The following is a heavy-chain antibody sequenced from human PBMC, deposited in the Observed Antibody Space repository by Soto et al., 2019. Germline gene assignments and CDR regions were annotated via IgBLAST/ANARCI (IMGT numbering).Heavy chain of an antibody. D-gene: IGHD1-26*01. V-gene: IGHV3-23*01. CDR2: LSNTGRRT. Sequence: PGRSLRLSCVVSVFPFGANAMSWVRQAPGKGLEWVSGLSNTGRRTSYADSVKGRFNISRDNSENTVYLQMNSLRVEDTAVYYCATEMGATQGPFDNWGQGTLVTVSS. CDR3: ATEMGATQGPFDN. CDR1: VFPFGANA. J-gene: IGHJ4*02.